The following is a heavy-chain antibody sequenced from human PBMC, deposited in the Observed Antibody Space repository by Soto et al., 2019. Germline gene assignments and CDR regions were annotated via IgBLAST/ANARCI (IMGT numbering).Heavy chain of an antibody. CDR1: GFTFSSYS. Sequence: GGSLRLSCAASGFTFSSYSRNWVRQAPGKGLEWVSSISSISSYIYYVDSLKGRFTISRDNAKNSLYLQMSSLRAEDTAVYYCARVPRVPAADNWFDPWGQGTLVTVSS. V-gene: IGHV3-21*01. D-gene: IGHD2-2*01. CDR2: ISSISSYI. J-gene: IGHJ5*02. CDR3: ARVPRVPAADNWFDP.